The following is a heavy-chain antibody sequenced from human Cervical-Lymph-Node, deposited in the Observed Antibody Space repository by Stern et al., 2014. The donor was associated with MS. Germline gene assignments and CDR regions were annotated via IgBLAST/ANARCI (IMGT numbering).Heavy chain of an antibody. J-gene: IGHJ6*02. Sequence: VQLVESGGGLVKPGGSLRLSCAASGFTFSIYSMNWVRQAPGKGLEWVSSVTSSSSYIYYADSVKGRFTISRDNAKNSLYLQMSSLRAEDTAVYYCARDNGGQLVLDYYAMDVWGQGTTVTVSS. V-gene: IGHV3-21*01. CDR3: ARDNGGQLVLDYYAMDV. D-gene: IGHD6-13*01. CDR2: VTSSSSYI. CDR1: GFTFSIYS.